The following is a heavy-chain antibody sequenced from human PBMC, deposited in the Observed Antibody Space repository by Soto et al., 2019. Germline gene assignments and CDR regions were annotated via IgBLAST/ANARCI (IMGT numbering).Heavy chain of an antibody. CDR3: ARSTDRYYFDY. CDR1: GYTFINYY. Sequence: ASVKVSCKASGYTFINYYLHWVRQAPGQGLEWLGMINPSSGATTSAQKFQARVTMTRGSSPRTVDRGLSSLRSDDSAVYYCARSTDRYYFDYWGQGSLVTVSS. J-gene: IGHJ4*02. V-gene: IGHV1-46*01. D-gene: IGHD1-1*01. CDR2: INPSSGAT.